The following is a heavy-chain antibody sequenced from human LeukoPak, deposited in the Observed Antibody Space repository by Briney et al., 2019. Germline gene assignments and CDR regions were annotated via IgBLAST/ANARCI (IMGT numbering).Heavy chain of an antibody. Sequence: GGSLRLSCAASGFTFSSYAMHWVRQAPGKGLEWVAVISYDGSNKYYADSAKGRFTISRDNSKNTLYLQMNSLRTEDTAVYYCASQYSGYLYGDYWGQGTLVTVSS. D-gene: IGHD5-12*01. CDR2: ISYDGSNK. CDR1: GFTFSSYA. V-gene: IGHV3-30-3*01. CDR3: ASQYSGYLYGDY. J-gene: IGHJ4*02.